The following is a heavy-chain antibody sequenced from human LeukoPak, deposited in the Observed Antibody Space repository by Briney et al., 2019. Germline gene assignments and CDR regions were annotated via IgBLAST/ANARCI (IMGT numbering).Heavy chain of an antibody. V-gene: IGHV3-72*01. CDR1: GFTFSDHY. D-gene: IGHD4-11*01. Sequence: GGFLRLSCAASGFTFSDHYMDWVRQAPGKGLEWVGRTRNKANSYTTEYAASVRGRFTISRDDSKNSLYLQMNSLKIEDTAVYYCAREGFSNSPLDYWGQGTLVTVSS. J-gene: IGHJ4*02. CDR3: AREGFSNSPLDY. CDR2: TRNKANSYTT.